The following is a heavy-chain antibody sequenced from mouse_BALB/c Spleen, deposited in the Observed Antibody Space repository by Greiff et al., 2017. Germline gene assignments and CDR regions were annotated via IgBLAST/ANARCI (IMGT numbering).Heavy chain of an antibody. V-gene: IGHV1-69*02. CDR2: IYPSDSYT. Sequence: QVQLQQPGAELVRPGASVKLSCKASGYTFTSYWINWVKLRPGQGLEWIGNIYPSDSYTNYNQKFKDKATLTVDKSSSTAYMQLSSPTSEDSAVYYCTRGDYDYDGTSWGAMDYWGQGTSVTVSS. J-gene: IGHJ4*01. D-gene: IGHD2-4*01. CDR3: TRGDYDYDGTSWGAMDY. CDR1: GYTFTSYW.